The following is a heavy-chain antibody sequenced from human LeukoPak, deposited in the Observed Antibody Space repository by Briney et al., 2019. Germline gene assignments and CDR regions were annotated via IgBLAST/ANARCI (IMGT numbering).Heavy chain of an antibody. Sequence: VASVKVSCKASGYTFTSYDINWVRQATGQGLEWMGWMNPNSGNTGYAQKFQGRVTMTRNTSRSIAYMELSSLRSEDMAVYYCARKFLGSRGYYFDYWGQGTLVTVSS. CDR2: MNPNSGNT. CDR3: ARKFLGSRGYYFDY. CDR1: GYTFTSYD. D-gene: IGHD3-10*01. J-gene: IGHJ4*02. V-gene: IGHV1-8*01.